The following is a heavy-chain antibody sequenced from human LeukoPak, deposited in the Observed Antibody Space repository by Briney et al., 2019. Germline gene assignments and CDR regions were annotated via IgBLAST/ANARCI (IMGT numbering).Heavy chain of an antibody. CDR2: MNSDGSIT. V-gene: IGHV3-74*01. J-gene: IGHJ4*02. D-gene: IGHD1-14*01. Sequence: QPGGSLRLSCAASGFTFSNSWMHWVRHVPGKGLLWVSRMNSDGSITNYADSVKGRFTISRDNARNTLYLQIHTLTVEDTAVYYCARAGSFRFYYWGQGTLVTVSS. CDR1: GFTFSNSW. CDR3: ARAGSFRFYY.